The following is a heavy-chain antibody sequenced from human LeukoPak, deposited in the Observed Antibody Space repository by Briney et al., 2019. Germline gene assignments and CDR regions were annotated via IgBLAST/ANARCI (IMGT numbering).Heavy chain of an antibody. J-gene: IGHJ4*02. CDR2: IEKDGSDK. CDR3: ARSLWPEDY. D-gene: IGHD2-21*01. CDR1: GFTFSSYR. Sequence: SGGSLRLSCAASGFTFSSYRMSWVRRAPGKGLEWVANIEKDGSDKYYVDSVKGRLTISRDNAKDSVYLQMGSLRAEDSAVYYCARSLWPEDYWGQGTLVTVSS. V-gene: IGHV3-7*01.